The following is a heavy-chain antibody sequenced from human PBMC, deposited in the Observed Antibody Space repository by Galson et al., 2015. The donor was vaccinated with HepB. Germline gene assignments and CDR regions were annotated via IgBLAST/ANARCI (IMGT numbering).Heavy chain of an antibody. CDR1: GFTFSNYA. J-gene: IGHJ4*02. CDR2: ISYDGSNK. Sequence: SLRLSCAASGFTFSNYAMHWVRLAPGKGLEWVAVISYDGSNKYYADSVKGRFSISRDNSKNTLYLQMNSLRAEDTAIYYCARDRGDASGWYGEDYWGQGTLVTVSS. CDR3: ARDRGDASGWYGEDY. D-gene: IGHD6-19*01. V-gene: IGHV3-30*04.